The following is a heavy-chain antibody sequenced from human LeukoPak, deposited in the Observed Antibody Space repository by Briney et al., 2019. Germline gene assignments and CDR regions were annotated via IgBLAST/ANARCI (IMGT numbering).Heavy chain of an antibody. Sequence: SETLSLTCAVYGGSFSGYYWSWIRQPPGKGLEWIGEINHSGSTNYNPSLKSRVTISVDTSKNQFSLKPSSVTAADTAVYYCARERVPAANGAFDIWGQGTMVTVSS. CDR2: INHSGST. CDR1: GGSFSGYY. J-gene: IGHJ3*02. D-gene: IGHD2-2*01. CDR3: ARERVPAANGAFDI. V-gene: IGHV4-34*01.